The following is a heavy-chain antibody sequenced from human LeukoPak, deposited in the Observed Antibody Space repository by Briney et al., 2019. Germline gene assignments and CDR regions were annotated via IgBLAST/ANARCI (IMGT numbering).Heavy chain of an antibody. D-gene: IGHD5-18*01. J-gene: IGHJ4*02. V-gene: IGHV4-59*01. CDR3: ARMVGYGYAPDWYYFDY. CDR1: GGSISSYY. Sequence: PSETLSLTCTVSGGSISSYYWSWIRQPPGKGLEWIGYIYYSGSTNYNPSLKSRVTISVDTSKNQFSPKLSSVTAADTAVYYCARMVGYGYAPDWYYFDYWGQGTLVTVSS. CDR2: IYYSGST.